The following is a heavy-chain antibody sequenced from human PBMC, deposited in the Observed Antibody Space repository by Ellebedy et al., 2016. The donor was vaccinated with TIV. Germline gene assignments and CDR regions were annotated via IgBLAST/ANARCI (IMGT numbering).Heavy chain of an antibody. Sequence: ASVEVSCXASGYTFTGYYMHWVRQAPGQGLEWMGWINPNSGGTNYAQKFQGWVTMTRDTSISTAYMELSRLRSDDTAVYYCARGEGLAAAGNYWFDPWGQGTLVTVSS. CDR2: INPNSGGT. V-gene: IGHV1-2*04. J-gene: IGHJ5*02. CDR3: ARGEGLAAAGNYWFDP. CDR1: GYTFTGYY. D-gene: IGHD6-13*01.